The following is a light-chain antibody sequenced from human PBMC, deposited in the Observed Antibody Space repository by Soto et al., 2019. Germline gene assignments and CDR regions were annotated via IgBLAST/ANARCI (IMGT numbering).Light chain of an antibody. V-gene: IGKV1-27*01. Sequence: DIQMTQSPSSLSASVGDRVNITCRARQGISNYLDWYQQKPWKVPKLLIYAASTLQSVVPSRFSGSGSGTDFTLTISMRHPEDVATYYCQKYNSALWTFGQGTKVEIK. CDR2: AAS. J-gene: IGKJ1*01. CDR1: QGISNY. CDR3: QKYNSALWT.